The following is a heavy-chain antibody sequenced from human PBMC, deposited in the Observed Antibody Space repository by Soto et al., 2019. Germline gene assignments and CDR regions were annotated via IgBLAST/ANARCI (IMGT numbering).Heavy chain of an antibody. D-gene: IGHD3-22*01. V-gene: IGHV4-30-2*01. J-gene: IGHJ4*02. Sequence: TLSLTWAVAGGSISSGGYSWSWIRQPPGKGLEWIGYIYHSGSTYYNPSLKGRFTISRDNAKNSLYLQMNSLRAEDTAVYYCARSRYYYDSSGYPIRPNDYWGQGTLVTVSS. CDR2: IYHSGST. CDR3: ARSRYYYDSSGYPIRPNDY. CDR1: GGSISSGGYS.